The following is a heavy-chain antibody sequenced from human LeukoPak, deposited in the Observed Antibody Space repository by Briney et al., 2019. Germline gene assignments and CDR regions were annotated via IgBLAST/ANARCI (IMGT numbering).Heavy chain of an antibody. V-gene: IGHV3-23*01. CDR1: GFTFSSYA. CDR3: AKGGMSVTGGIDI. D-gene: IGHD2-8*02. CDR2: ISGSGGST. J-gene: IGHJ3*02. Sequence: GGSLRLSCAASGFTFSSYAMSWVRQAPGKGLEWVPAISGSGGSTYYADSVKGRFTISRDNSKNTSYLQMKSLRAEDTAVYYCAKGGMSVTGGIDIWGQGTMVTVSS.